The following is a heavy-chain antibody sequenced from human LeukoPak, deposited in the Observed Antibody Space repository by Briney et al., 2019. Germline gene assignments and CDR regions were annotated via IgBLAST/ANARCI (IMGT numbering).Heavy chain of an antibody. V-gene: IGHV3-7*01. Sequence: GGSRRLSSAASGFTLSSYWISWVRQAAGKGLEWVANIKQDGSEKYYVDSMKGRFTISRDNAKNSLYLQMNSLRAEDTAVYYCARDRVAGTHDLWGQGTLVTVSS. CDR2: IKQDGSEK. CDR1: GFTLSSYW. J-gene: IGHJ4*02. CDR3: ARDRVAGTHDL. D-gene: IGHD6-19*01.